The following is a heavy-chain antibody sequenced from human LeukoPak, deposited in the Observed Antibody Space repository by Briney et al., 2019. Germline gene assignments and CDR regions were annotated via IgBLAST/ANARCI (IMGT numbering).Heavy chain of an antibody. V-gene: IGHV4-59*12. CDR2: IYYSGST. CDR3: AKDGGSGYYDIDY. Sequence: SETLSLTCTVSGGSISSYYWSWIRQPPGKGLEWIGYIYYSGSTNYNPSLKSRVTISVDTSKNQFSLKLSSVTAADTAVYYCAKDGGSGYYDIDYWGQGTLVTVSS. J-gene: IGHJ4*02. D-gene: IGHD3-22*01. CDR1: GGSISSYY.